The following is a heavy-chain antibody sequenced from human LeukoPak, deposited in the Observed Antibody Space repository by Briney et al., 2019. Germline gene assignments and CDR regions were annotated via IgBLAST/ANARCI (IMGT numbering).Heavy chain of an antibody. V-gene: IGHV3-20*04. Sequence: PGGSLRLSCAASGFTFDDYGMSWVRQAPGKGLEWVSGINWNGGSTGYADSVKGRFTISRDNAKNSLYLQMNSLRAEDTALYYCARVNGLRFLDRGYFDYWGQGTLVTVSS. CDR1: GFTFDDYG. J-gene: IGHJ4*02. CDR3: ARVNGLRFLDRGYFDY. CDR2: INWNGGST. D-gene: IGHD3-3*01.